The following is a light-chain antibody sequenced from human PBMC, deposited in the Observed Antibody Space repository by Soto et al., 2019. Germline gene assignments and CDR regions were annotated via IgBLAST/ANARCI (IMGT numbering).Light chain of an antibody. CDR2: EVS. Sequence: QSVLTQPASVSGSPGQSITISCTGTSSDVGGYNYVSWYHHHPGNAPKLMIYEVSNRPSGVSNRFSGSKSGNTASLTISGLQAEDEADYYCSSYTSSSIDYVFGTGTKLTVL. J-gene: IGLJ1*01. CDR1: SSDVGGYNY. V-gene: IGLV2-14*01. CDR3: SSYTSSSIDYV.